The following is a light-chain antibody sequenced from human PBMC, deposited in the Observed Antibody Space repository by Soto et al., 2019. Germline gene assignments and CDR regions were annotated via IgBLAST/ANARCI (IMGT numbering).Light chain of an antibody. CDR1: QGISRY. CDR3: QKYYSAPQT. V-gene: IGKV1-27*01. J-gene: IGKJ1*01. CDR2: AAS. Sequence: DIQMTQSPSSLSASVGDRVTITSRASQGISRYLAWYQQKPGKVPKLLIYAASTLQSGVPSRFSGSGSGTDFTLTISSLQPEDVATYYCQKYYSAPQTFGQGTKVEIK.